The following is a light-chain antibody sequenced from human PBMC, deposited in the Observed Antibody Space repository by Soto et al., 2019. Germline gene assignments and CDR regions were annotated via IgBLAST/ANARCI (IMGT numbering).Light chain of an antibody. V-gene: IGKV3-15*01. CDR3: QQYNNWPPWT. CDR2: GAS. CDR1: QSISDT. Sequence: EIVVTQSPATLSVSPGGRATLSCRASQSISDTLAWYQQKPGQAPRLLIYGASTRATGIPARFSGSGSGTEFTLTISSLQSEDFAVYYCQQYNNWPPWTFGQGTKVDIK. J-gene: IGKJ1*01.